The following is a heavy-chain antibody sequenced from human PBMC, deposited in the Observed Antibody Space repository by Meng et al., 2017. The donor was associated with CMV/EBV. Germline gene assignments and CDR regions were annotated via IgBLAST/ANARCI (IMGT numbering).Heavy chain of an antibody. J-gene: IGHJ4*02. CDR2: ISSSSSYI. V-gene: IGHV3-21*01. CDR3: ARDLPHCSSTSCQYYFDY. CDR1: GFTFSSYS. D-gene: IGHD2-2*01. Sequence: GESLKISCAASGFTFSSYSMNWVRQAPGKGLEWVSSISSSSSYIYYADSVKGRFTISRDNAENSLYLQMNSLRAEDTAVYYCARDLPHCSSTSCQYYFDYWGQGTLVTVSS.